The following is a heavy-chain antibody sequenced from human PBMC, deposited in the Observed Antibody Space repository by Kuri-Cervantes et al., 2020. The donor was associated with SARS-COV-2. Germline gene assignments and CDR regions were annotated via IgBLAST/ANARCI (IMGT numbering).Heavy chain of an antibody. D-gene: IGHD3-22*01. CDR1: GFIFSNYG. V-gene: IGHV3-30*02. Sequence: GGSLRLSCAASGFIFSNYGMHWVRQAPGKGPEWVAFIRYDGDNKYYADSVKGRFTISRDNPKNTLYLQMNSLRAEGTAVYYCASNMRDSSAPDAFDIWGQGTMVTVSS. J-gene: IGHJ3*02. CDR3: ASNMRDSSAPDAFDI. CDR2: IRYDGDNK.